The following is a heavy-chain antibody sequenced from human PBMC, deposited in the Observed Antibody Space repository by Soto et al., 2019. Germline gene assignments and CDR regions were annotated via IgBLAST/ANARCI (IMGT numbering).Heavy chain of an antibody. CDR3: ARGDYGTGGYPFPYFDY. V-gene: IGHV1-2*02. CDR1: GYSFTGYY. J-gene: IGHJ4*02. CDR2: INPDSGAT. Sequence: HEHLVQSGAEVTRPGASLKVSCKASGYSFTGYYIHWVRQAPGQGLEWMGWINPDSGATNYAQNCQGRVSLTNDTAISTAAMDLTSLPSDDTAVYYCARGDYGTGGYPFPYFDYWGQGTLVIVSS. D-gene: IGHD2-8*02.